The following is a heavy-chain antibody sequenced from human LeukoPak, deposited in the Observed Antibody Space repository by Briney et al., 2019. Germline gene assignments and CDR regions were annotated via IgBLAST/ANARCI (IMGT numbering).Heavy chain of an antibody. D-gene: IGHD2-15*01. CDR2: MYYSGST. CDR3: ARLKGYCSGGSCYSRWFDP. CDR1: GGSISSSSYY. J-gene: IGHJ5*02. V-gene: IGHV4-39*07. Sequence: SETLSLTCTVSGGSISSSSYYWGWIRQPPGKGLEWIGSMYYSGSTYYNPSLKSRVTISVDTSKNQFSLKLSSVTAADTAVYYCARLKGYCSGGSCYSRWFDPWGQGTLVTVSS.